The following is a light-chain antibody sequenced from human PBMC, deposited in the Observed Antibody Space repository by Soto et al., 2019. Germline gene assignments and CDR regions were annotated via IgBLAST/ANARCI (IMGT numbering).Light chain of an antibody. J-gene: IGKJ5*01. CDR1: PSVTNY. CDR2: GAF. CDR3: QQRNIWPPVT. Sequence: EIVLTQSPATLSLSPGERATLSCRASPSVTNYLAWYQQKPGQAPRLVIYGAFNRATGIPARFSGSGSGTDFTLTISSLEPEDFAVYYCQQRNIWPPVTFGQGGRLEIK. V-gene: IGKV3-11*01.